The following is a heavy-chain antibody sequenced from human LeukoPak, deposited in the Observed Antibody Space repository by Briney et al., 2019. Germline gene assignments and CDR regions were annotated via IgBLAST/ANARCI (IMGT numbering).Heavy chain of an antibody. D-gene: IGHD1-1*01. J-gene: IGHJ6*04. V-gene: IGHV1-69*13. Sequence: SVTVSFKASGGTFSSYAISWVRQAPGQGLEWMGGIIPIFGTANYAQKFQGRVTITADESTSTAYMELSSLRSEDTAVYYCAETRGRPHYYYGMDVWGKGTTVTVSS. CDR3: AETRGRPHYYYGMDV. CDR1: GGTFSSYA. CDR2: IIPIFGTA.